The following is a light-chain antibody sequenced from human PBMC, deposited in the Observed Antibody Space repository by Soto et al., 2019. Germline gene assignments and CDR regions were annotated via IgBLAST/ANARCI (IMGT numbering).Light chain of an antibody. CDR2: KAS. CDR3: QQSYNMYPIT. Sequence: DIQMTQSPSTLSGSLGDRVTITCRASQTISSWLAWYQQKPGKAPKLLIYKASRLQSGVPSRFSGSGSGTDFTLTINGLQHEDFASYYCQQSYNMYPITFGQGTRLEIK. V-gene: IGKV1-5*03. CDR1: QTISSW. J-gene: IGKJ5*01.